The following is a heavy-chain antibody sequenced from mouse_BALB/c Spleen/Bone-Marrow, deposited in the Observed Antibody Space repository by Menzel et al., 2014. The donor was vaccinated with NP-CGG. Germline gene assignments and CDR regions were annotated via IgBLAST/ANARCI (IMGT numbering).Heavy chain of an antibody. D-gene: IGHD1-2*01. V-gene: IGHV1-7*01. CDR2: INPSTAYT. CDR1: GYTFTVYW. CDR3: ALTTATPFAY. J-gene: IGHJ3*01. Sequence: QVQLKQSGAELAKPGASVKMSCKASGYTFTVYWIHWVKQRPGQGLEWIGYINPSTAYTEYNQKFKDKATLTADKSSTTADMQLSSLTSEDSAVYYCALTTATPFAYWGQGTLVTVSA.